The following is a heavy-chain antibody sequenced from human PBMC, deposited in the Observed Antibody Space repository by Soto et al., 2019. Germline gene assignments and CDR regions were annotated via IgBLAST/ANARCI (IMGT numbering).Heavy chain of an antibody. J-gene: IGHJ6*02. CDR3: ARVTYCSGGSCYGMDV. CDR2: IKQDGSEK. V-gene: IGHV3-7*01. D-gene: IGHD2-15*01. CDR1: GFTFSSYW. Sequence: GSLRLSCAASGFTFSSYWMSWVRQAPGKGLEWVANIKQDGSEKYYVDSVEGRFTISGDNAKNSLYLQMNSLRAEDTAVYYCARVTYCSGGSCYGMDVWGQGTTVTVSS.